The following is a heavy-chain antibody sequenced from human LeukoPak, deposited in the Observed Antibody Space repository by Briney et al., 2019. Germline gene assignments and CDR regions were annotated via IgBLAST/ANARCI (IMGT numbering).Heavy chain of an antibody. Sequence: PGGSLRLSCAASGFTFSSYAMSWVRQAPGKGLEWVSAISGSGGSTYYADSVKGRFTISSDNSKNTLYLQMNRLRAEDTAVYHCAKGSGLWFGESPHGYWGQGTLVTVSS. D-gene: IGHD3-10*01. CDR2: ISGSGGST. V-gene: IGHV3-23*01. CDR3: AKGSGLWFGESPHGY. CDR1: GFTFSSYA. J-gene: IGHJ4*02.